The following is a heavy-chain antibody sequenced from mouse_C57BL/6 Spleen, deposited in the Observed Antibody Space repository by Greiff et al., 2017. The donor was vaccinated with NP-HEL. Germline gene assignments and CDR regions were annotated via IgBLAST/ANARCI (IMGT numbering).Heavy chain of an antibody. J-gene: IGHJ1*03. CDR3: ASPLYGSSYWYFDV. V-gene: IGHV3-6*01. CDR2: ISYDGSN. Sequence: EVQLVESGPGLVKPSQSLSLTCSVTGYSITSGYYWNWIRQFPGNKLEWMGYISYDGSNNYNPSLKNRISITRDTSKNQFFLKLNSVTTEDTATYYCASPLYGSSYWYFDVWGTGTTVTVSS. D-gene: IGHD1-1*01. CDR1: GYSITSGYY.